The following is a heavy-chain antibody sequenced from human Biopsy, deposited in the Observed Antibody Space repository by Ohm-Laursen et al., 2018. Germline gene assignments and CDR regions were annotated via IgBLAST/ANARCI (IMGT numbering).Heavy chain of an antibody. V-gene: IGHV4-59*01. J-gene: IGHJ2*01. CDR1: GDSISSYY. CDR3: ARDRGYYSDRTVPGYFDL. CDR2: VYYTGST. Sequence: GTLSLTCTVSGDSISSYYWSWIRQPPGKGLQWIGYVYYTGSTDYNPSLQSRVTISVGTSKNHFSLRLRSVTPADTAIYYCARDRGYYSDRTVPGYFDLWGRGTLVTVS. D-gene: IGHD3-22*01.